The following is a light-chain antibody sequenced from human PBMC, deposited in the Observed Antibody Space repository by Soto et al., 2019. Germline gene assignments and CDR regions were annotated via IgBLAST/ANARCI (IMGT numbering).Light chain of an antibody. J-gene: IGKJ3*01. CDR2: GAS. V-gene: IGKV3-20*01. CDR1: QSVSSSY. Sequence: EIVLTQSPGTLSLSPGERETLSCRASQSVSSSYLAWNQQKPGQAPRLLIYGASSRATGIPDRFSGSGSGTDFSLTIISLERFDFSVYYCHHYGNSPPFGPGTNVDIK. CDR3: HHYGNSPP.